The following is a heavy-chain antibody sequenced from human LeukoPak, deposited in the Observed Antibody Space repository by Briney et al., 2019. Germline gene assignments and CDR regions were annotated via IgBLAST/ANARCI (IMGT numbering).Heavy chain of an antibody. D-gene: IGHD2-8*01. CDR3: AREGSIVPHQDLDC. J-gene: IGHJ4*02. V-gene: IGHV3-53*01. CDR1: GFTVSNSY. CDR2: IYSGGGT. Sequence: GGSLRLSCAASGFTVSNSYMNWVRLAPGKGLEWVSVIYSGGGTDYADSVKGRFTISRDTSKNTLNLQMNSLRAEDTAVYYCAREGSIVPHQDLDCWGQGTLVTVSS.